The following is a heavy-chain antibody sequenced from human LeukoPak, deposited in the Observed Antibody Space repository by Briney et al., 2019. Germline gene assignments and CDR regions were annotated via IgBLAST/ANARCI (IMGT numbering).Heavy chain of an antibody. Sequence: PGGSLRLSCAASGFTFDDYAMHWVRQAPGKGLEWVSGISWNSGIIGYADSVKGRFTISRDNAKNSLYLQMNSLRAEDTAVYYCARRYFDYWGQGTLVTVSS. CDR3: ARRYFDY. J-gene: IGHJ4*02. CDR2: ISWNSGII. V-gene: IGHV3-9*01. CDR1: GFTFDDYA.